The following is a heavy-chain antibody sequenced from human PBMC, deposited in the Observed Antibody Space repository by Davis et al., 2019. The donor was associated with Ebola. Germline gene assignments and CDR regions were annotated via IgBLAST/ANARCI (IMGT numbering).Heavy chain of an antibody. CDR2: INHSGST. Sequence: SETLSLTCAVYGGSFSGYYWSWIRQPPGKGLEWIGEINHSGSTNYNPSLKSRVTISVDTSKNQFSLKLSSVTAADTAVYYCARVAAVTTLRIFDYWGQGTLVTVSS. V-gene: IGHV4-34*01. D-gene: IGHD4-17*01. CDR3: ARVAAVTTLRIFDY. CDR1: GGSFSGYY. J-gene: IGHJ4*02.